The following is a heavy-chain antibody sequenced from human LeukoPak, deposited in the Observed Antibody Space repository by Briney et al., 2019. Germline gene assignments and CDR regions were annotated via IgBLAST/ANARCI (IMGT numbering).Heavy chain of an antibody. J-gene: IGHJ6*02. CDR3: ARVGGAILLVGDDGMDV. CDR1: GFTFSSYS. V-gene: IGHV3-48*04. Sequence: PGGSLRLSCAASGFTFSSYSTNWVRQAPGKGLEWVSYISSSSSTIYYADSVRGRFTISRDNAKNSLFLQMNSLRVEDTAMYYCARVGGAILLVGDDGMDVWGQGTTVTVSS. D-gene: IGHD2-15*01. CDR2: ISSSSSTI.